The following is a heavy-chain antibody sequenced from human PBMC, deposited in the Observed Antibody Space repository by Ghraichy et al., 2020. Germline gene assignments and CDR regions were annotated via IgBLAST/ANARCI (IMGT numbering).Heavy chain of an antibody. CDR3: ARLPDFWSVDIDCGGDCSEGPAWFDP. J-gene: IGHJ5*02. Sequence: SVKVSCKASGGTFSSYAISWVRQAPGQGLEWMGRIIPILGIANYAQKFQGRVTITADKSTSTAYMELSSLGSEDTAVYYCARLPDFWSVDIDCGGDCSEGPAWFDPWGKGTLVTVAS. CDR2: IIPILGIA. D-gene: IGHD2-21*02. CDR1: GGTFSSYA. V-gene: IGHV1-69*04.